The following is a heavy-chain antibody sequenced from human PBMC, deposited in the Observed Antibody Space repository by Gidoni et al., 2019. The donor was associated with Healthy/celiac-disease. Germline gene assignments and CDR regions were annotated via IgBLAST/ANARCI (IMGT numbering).Heavy chain of an antibody. CDR3: ARGHIAAAGHYYYGMDV. J-gene: IGHJ6*02. D-gene: IGHD6-13*01. Sequence: QVQLQQWGAGLLKPSETLSLTCAVYGGSFSGYYWSWIRQPPGKGLEWIGEINHSGSTNYHPSLKSRVTISVDTSKNQFSLKLSSVTAADTAVYYCARGHIAAAGHYYYGMDVWGQGTTVTVSS. CDR1: GGSFSGYY. CDR2: INHSGST. V-gene: IGHV4-34*01.